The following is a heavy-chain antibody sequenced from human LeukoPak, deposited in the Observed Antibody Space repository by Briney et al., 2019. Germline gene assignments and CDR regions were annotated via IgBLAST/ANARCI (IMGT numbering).Heavy chain of an antibody. CDR2: IWYDGSNE. Sequence: GRSLRLSCAASGFTFSSYSLHWVRQAPGKGLEWVAIIWYDGSNEYYADSVKGQFTISRDDSKNTLHLQMDSLTAEDTAVYYCAREDAGGTYSFDYWGQGTLVTVSS. D-gene: IGHD1-26*01. V-gene: IGHV3-33*01. CDR1: GFTFSSYS. CDR3: AREDAGGTYSFDY. J-gene: IGHJ4*02.